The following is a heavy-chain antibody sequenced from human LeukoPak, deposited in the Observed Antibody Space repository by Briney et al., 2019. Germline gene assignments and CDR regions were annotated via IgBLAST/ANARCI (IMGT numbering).Heavy chain of an antibody. J-gene: IGHJ6*02. CDR1: GFTFSSYS. V-gene: IGHV3-21*01. CDR3: ARDRIGWWLRKRYGMDV. D-gene: IGHD5-12*01. Sequence: PGGSLRLSCAASGFTFSSYSMNWVRQAPGKGLEWVSSISSSSSYIYYADSVKGRFTISGDNAKNSLYLQMNSLRAEDTAVYYCARDRIGWWLRKRYGMDVWGQGTTVTVSS. CDR2: ISSSSSYI.